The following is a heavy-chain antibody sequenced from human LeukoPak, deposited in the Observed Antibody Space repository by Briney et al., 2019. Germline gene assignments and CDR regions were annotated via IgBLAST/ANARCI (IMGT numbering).Heavy chain of an antibody. CDR1: GFTFSSYA. V-gene: IGHV3-23*01. D-gene: IGHD5-18*01. CDR2: ISGSGAST. CDR3: ARDFQLWTDEDT. J-gene: IGHJ5*02. Sequence: PGGSLRLSCAASGFTFSSYAMSWVRRAPGKGLEWVSGISGSGASTYYADSVKGRFTISRDNAKNSLYLQMNSLRAEDTAVYYCARDFQLWTDEDTWGQGTLVTVSS.